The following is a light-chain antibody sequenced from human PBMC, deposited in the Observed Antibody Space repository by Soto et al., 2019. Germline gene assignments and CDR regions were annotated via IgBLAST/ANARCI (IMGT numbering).Light chain of an antibody. CDR3: QHYTNSPIT. CDR2: GAS. Sequence: EIVLTQSPGTLSLSPGERATLSCRASQSVSSSYLAWYQQKPGQAPRLLIYGASSRAAGIPDRFSGSGSGTDFTLTISRLEPEDFALYYCQHYTNSPITFGQGTRLEIK. J-gene: IGKJ5*01. V-gene: IGKV3-20*01. CDR1: QSVSSSY.